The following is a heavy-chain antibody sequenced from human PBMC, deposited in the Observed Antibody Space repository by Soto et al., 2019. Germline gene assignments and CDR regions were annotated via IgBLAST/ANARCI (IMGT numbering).Heavy chain of an antibody. CDR1: GGLFSSYP. CDR2: IIPVFHTA. D-gene: IGHD3-22*01. Sequence: QEQLVQSGAEVKKPGSSVKVSCKASGGLFSSYPISWVRQVPGQGLEWMGGIIPVFHTAYYTQRFQGRVTITADEYTNTAQMELSSLRSEDTAIYYCARGGSGYTWFNEFWGQGTLVTVSS. V-gene: IGHV1-69*01. CDR3: ARGGSGYTWFNEF. J-gene: IGHJ4*02.